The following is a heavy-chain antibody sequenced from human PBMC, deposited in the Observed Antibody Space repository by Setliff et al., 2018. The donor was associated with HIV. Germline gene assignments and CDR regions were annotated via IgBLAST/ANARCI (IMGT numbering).Heavy chain of an antibody. Sequence: PGGSLRLSCEASGFPLYTYDMNWVRQAPGKALEWISFISHGGATKYYVDSVKGRFTISRDNVKNSLYLQMNSLRGEDTAVYYCAGSRGYFVKADWGQGTLVTVSS. J-gene: IGHJ4*02. CDR2: ISHGGATK. V-gene: IGHV3-48*01. CDR1: GFPLYTYD. D-gene: IGHD3-22*01. CDR3: AGSRGYFVKAD.